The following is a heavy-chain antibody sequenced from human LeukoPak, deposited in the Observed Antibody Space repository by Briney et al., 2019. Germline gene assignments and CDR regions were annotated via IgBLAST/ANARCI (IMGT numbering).Heavy chain of an antibody. Sequence: ASVKVSCKASGYTFTSYGISWVRQAPGQGLEWMGWISAYNGNTNYAQKLQGRVTMITDTSTSTAYMELRSLRSDDTAVYYCARGTPFWSGYSHYYYMDVWGKGTTVTVSS. CDR2: ISAYNGNT. J-gene: IGHJ6*03. D-gene: IGHD3-3*01. CDR1: GYTFTSYG. CDR3: ARGTPFWSGYSHYYYMDV. V-gene: IGHV1-18*01.